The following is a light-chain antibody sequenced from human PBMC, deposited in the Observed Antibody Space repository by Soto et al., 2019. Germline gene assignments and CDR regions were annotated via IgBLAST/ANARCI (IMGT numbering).Light chain of an antibody. V-gene: IGKV3-20*01. Sequence: IVLTQSPGTLSLSPGERATLSCRISQSISSGYLAWYQQKPGQAPGLLIYGASNRATGIPDRFSGNGSGTDFTLTISRLEPEDFAVYYCQQYGSSPISFGQGTRLEIK. J-gene: IGKJ5*01. CDR2: GAS. CDR1: QSISSGY. CDR3: QQYGSSPIS.